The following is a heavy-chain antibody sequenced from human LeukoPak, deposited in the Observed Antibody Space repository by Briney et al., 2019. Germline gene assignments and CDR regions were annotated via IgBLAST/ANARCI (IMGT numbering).Heavy chain of an antibody. Sequence: SETLSLTCTVSGGSISSYYWSWIRQPPGKGLEWIGYIYYSGSTDYNPSLESRVSISVDKSKNQFSLKLSSVTAADTAVYYCARGFYGSGSYSSPGFHAFDVWGQGTMVTVSS. J-gene: IGHJ3*01. CDR2: IYYSGST. CDR1: GGSISSYY. D-gene: IGHD3-10*01. V-gene: IGHV4-59*12. CDR3: ARGFYGSGSYSSPGFHAFDV.